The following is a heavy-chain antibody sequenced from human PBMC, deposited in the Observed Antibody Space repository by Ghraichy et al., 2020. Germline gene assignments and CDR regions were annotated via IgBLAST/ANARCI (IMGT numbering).Heavy chain of an antibody. D-gene: IGHD7-27*01. CDR3: AKDGKPLGMYTWFDP. CDR1: GFTFSSYA. J-gene: IGHJ5*02. V-gene: IGHV3-23*01. CDR2: ISGSGGST. Sequence: GSLRLSCAASGFTFSSYAMSWVRQAPGKGLEWVSAISGSGGSTYYADSVKGRFTISRDNSKNTLYLQMNSLRAEDTAVYYCAKDGKPLGMYTWFDPWGQGTLVTVSS.